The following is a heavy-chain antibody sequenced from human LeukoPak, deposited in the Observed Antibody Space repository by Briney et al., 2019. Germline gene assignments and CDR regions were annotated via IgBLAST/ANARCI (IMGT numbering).Heavy chain of an antibody. Sequence: GGSLRLSCAASGFTFNTYWISWVRQAPGKGLQWVANIKPDGNERYYVDYVKGRFTISRDNARSSLYLQMNSRRVEDTAIYYCARRQWTAFDVWGQGTMVTVSS. CDR2: IKPDGNER. J-gene: IGHJ3*01. V-gene: IGHV3-7*01. CDR1: GFTFNTYW. CDR3: ARRQWTAFDV. D-gene: IGHD6-19*01.